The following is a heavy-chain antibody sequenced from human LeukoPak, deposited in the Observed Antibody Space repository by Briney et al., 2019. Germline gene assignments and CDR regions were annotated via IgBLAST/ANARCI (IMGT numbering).Heavy chain of an antibody. Sequence: PGGSLRLSCAASGFTFSSYGMHWVRQAPGKGLEWVAFIRYDGSNKYYADSVKGRFTISRDNSKNTLYLQMNSLRAEDTAVYYCAKGSGTLRYFDWFHKKGDAFDIWGQGTMVTVSS. J-gene: IGHJ3*02. CDR2: IRYDGSNK. D-gene: IGHD3-9*01. CDR1: GFTFSSYG. CDR3: AKGSGTLRYFDWFHKKGDAFDI. V-gene: IGHV3-30*02.